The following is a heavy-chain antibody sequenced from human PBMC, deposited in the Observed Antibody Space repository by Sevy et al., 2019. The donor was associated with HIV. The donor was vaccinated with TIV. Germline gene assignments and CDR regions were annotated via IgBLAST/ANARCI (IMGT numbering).Heavy chain of an antibody. CDR1: GFTFGDYA. D-gene: IGHD3-10*01. Sequence: GGSLRLSCIASGFTFGDYAMSWFRQAPGKGLGWVGFIRSKAYGGTTEYAQSVKGRFTISRDDSKCIAYLQMNSLKTEDTAVYYCTGVITMVRGVGEYYYYGMDVWGQGTTVTVSS. J-gene: IGHJ6*02. V-gene: IGHV3-49*03. CDR2: IRSKAYGGTT. CDR3: TGVITMVRGVGEYYYYGMDV.